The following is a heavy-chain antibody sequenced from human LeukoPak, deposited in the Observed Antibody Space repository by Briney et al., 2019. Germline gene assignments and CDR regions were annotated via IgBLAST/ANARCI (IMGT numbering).Heavy chain of an antibody. V-gene: IGHV3-74*01. J-gene: IGHJ3*02. D-gene: IGHD3-10*01. Sequence: GGSLRLFCAASGFTFSNYWMHWVRRAPGKGLVWVSRITSDASSTSYADSVKGRFTISRDNAKNTLYLRMNSLRAEDTAVYYCAREFEGQEAGAYGSGSYDVFDIWGQGTMVTVSP. CDR3: AREFEGQEAGAYGSGSYDVFDI. CDR1: GFTFSNYW. CDR2: ITSDASST.